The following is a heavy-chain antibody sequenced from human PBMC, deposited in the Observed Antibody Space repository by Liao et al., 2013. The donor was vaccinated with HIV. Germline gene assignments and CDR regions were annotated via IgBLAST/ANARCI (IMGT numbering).Heavy chain of an antibody. Sequence: QVQLRESGPGLVKPSETPSLTCTVSGDSITNSHWNWIRQPPGKGLEWIGYVHHSGKAYYNPFLQIRVTMSVDTSRNQVSLRLTSVTAADTAVYYCARWSGGLNAFDMWDQG. CDR2: VHHSGKA. CDR1: GDSITNSH. D-gene: IGHD3-16*01. V-gene: IGHV4-59*01. CDR3: ARWSGGLNAFDM. J-gene: IGHJ3*02.